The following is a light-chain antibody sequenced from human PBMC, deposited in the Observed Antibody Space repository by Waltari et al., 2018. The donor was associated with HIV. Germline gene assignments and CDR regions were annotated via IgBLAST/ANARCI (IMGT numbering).Light chain of an antibody. V-gene: IGKV1-33*01. CDR1: KDIRNY. CDR3: QQYDNLIT. CDR2: DAS. Sequence: DIQMTQYPYSMSAYVGDRVTITCPASKDIRNYLNWYQQKPGKAPKLLIYDASNLETGVPSIFSRSRSGTDFTFTISILHPEHIATYYCQQYDNLITFFQVTRLEIK. J-gene: IGKJ5*01.